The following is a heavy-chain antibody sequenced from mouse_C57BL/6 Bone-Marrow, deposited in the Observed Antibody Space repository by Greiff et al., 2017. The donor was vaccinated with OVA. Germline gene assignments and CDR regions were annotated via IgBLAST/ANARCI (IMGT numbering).Heavy chain of an antibody. V-gene: IGHV1-61*01. Sequence: QVQLQQPGAELVRPGSSVKLSCKASGYTFTSYWMDWVKQRPGQGLEWIGNIYPSDSETHYNQKFKDKATLTVDNSSSTAYMQLSSLTSEDSAVYYCARGRPFAYWGQGTLVTVSA. J-gene: IGHJ3*01. CDR1: GYTFTSYW. CDR3: ARGRPFAY. CDR2: IYPSDSET.